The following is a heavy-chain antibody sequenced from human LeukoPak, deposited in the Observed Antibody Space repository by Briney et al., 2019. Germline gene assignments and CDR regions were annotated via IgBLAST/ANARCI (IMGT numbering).Heavy chain of an antibody. J-gene: IGHJ3*02. D-gene: IGHD6-13*01. CDR1: GGSIRSGGHS. CDR2: MYYSGSS. CDR3: ARDRTAAGPAAFDI. V-gene: IGHV4-30-4*07. Sequence: SETLSLTCAVSGGSIRSGGHSWTWIRQPPGKGLEWIGYMYYSGSSYHNPSLKSRVTISIDTSKNQFSLNLSSVTAADTAVYYCARDRTAAGPAAFDIWGQGTMVTVSS.